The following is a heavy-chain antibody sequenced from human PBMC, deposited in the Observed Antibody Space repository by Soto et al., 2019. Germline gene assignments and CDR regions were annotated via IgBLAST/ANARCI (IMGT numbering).Heavy chain of an antibody. CDR1: GYSFSNFW. J-gene: IGHJ6*02. CDR2: IDPGDSHT. CDR3: ARHDYGDSGTRYYYYFFGMDV. V-gene: IGHV5-10-1*01. Sequence: PGESLKISCRGSGYSFSNFWISWVRQMPGKGLEWMGGIDPGDSHTNYSPSFQGHVTFSADKSISTAYLQWNSLKASDTAIYYCARHDYGDSGTRYYYYFFGMDVWGQGTTVTVSS. D-gene: IGHD4-17*01.